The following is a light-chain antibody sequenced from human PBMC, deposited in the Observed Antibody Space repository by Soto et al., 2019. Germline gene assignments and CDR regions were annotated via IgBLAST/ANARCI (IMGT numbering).Light chain of an antibody. CDR2: AAF. CDR3: QQLNDYPIT. CDR1: QGINSN. Sequence: DIQLTQSPSSLSASVGDRVTITCRASQGINSNLAWYQQKPGKAPTLLIYAAFTLQSGVPPRFSGSGSGTEFTLTISSLQPEDFATYYCQQLNDYPITFGQGTRLDIK. J-gene: IGKJ5*01. V-gene: IGKV1-9*01.